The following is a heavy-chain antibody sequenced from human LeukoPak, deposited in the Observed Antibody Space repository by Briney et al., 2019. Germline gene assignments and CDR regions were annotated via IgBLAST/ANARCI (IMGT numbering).Heavy chain of an antibody. CDR1: GFTFSNYE. CDR2: ISDHGKSR. D-gene: IGHD3-16*01. CDR3: SRALIPAPLLAY. Sequence: PGGSLRLSCAASGFTFSNYEMNWVRQTPGKGLEWVSYISDHGKSRNYVDSVKGRFTISRDNAKNSLYLQMNSLRVEDTAVYFCSRALIPAPLLAYWGQETLVTVSS. J-gene: IGHJ4*02. V-gene: IGHV3-48*03.